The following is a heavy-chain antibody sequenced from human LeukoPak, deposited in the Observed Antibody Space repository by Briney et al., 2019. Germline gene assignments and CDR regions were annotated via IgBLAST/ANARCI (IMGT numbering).Heavy chain of an antibody. CDR1: GGSFSGYY. CDR2: INHSGST. V-gene: IGHV4-34*01. D-gene: IGHD5-12*01. Sequence: SETLSLTCAVYGGSFSGYYWSWIRQPPGKGLEWIGEINHSGSTNYNPSLKSRVTISVDTSKNQFSLKLSSVTAADTAVYYCARQQNGYDSGSTYWGQGTLVTVSS. CDR3: ARQQNGYDSGSTY. J-gene: IGHJ4*02.